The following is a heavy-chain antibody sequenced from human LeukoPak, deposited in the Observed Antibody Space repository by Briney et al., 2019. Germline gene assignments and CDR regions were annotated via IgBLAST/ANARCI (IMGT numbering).Heavy chain of an antibody. CDR3: ARDLGTVWFDP. J-gene: IGHJ5*02. D-gene: IGHD7-27*01. Sequence: GGSLRLSCAASGFTFSSFAMHWVRQGPGKGLEWVAFISYDGSSKYYADSVKGRFTISRDNSKNTLYLQMNSLRAEDAAVYYCARDLGTVWFDPWGQGTLVTVSS. CDR2: ISYDGSSK. CDR1: GFTFSSFA. V-gene: IGHV3-30*03.